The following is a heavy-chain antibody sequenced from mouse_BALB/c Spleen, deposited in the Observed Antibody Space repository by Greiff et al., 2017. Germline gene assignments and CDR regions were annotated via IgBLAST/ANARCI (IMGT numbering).Heavy chain of an antibody. CDR2: INPGSGGT. V-gene: IGHV1-54*01. Sequence: QVQLQHSGAELVRPGTSVKVSCKASGYAFTNYLIEWVKQRPGQGLEWIGVINPGSGGTNYNEKFKGKATLTADKSSSTAYMQLSSLTSDDSAVYFCAKGVPDYYAMDYWGQGTSVTVSS. CDR3: AKGVPDYYAMDY. D-gene: IGHD5-1*01. CDR1: GYAFTNYL. J-gene: IGHJ4*01.